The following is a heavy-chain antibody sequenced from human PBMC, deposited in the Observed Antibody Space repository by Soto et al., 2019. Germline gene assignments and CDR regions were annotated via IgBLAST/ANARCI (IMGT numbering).Heavy chain of an antibody. V-gene: IGHV3-23*01. D-gene: IGHD5-12*01. CDR1: GFTFSSYA. CDR3: AKRYYPREDSGWYYYYGMDV. J-gene: IGHJ6*02. Sequence: GGSLRLSCAASGFTFSSYAMSWVRQAPGKGLEWVSAISGSGGSTYYADSVKGRFTISRDNSKNTLYLQMNSLRAEDTAVYYCAKRYYPREDSGWYYYYGMDVWGQGTTVTVSS. CDR2: ISGSGGST.